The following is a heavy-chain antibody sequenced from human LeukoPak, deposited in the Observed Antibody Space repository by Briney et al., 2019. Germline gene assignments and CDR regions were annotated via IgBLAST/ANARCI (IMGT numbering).Heavy chain of an antibody. J-gene: IGHJ4*02. Sequence: SSETLSLTCGVFGGSLSGYYWSWIRQPPGKGLEWIGEINHSGSTKYNPSLKSRVTISVDTSKNQFSLKLSSVTAADTAAYYCARQGPSGYDPIHFDYWGQGTLVTVSS. CDR1: GGSLSGYY. D-gene: IGHD5-12*01. CDR3: ARQGPSGYDPIHFDY. CDR2: INHSGST. V-gene: IGHV4-34*01.